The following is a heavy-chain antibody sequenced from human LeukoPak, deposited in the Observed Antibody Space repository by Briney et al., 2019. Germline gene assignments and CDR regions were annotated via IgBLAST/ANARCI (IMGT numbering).Heavy chain of an antibody. CDR2: IDPSDSYN. V-gene: IGHV5-10-1*01. CDR3: ARLRVRGVIGAFDI. D-gene: IGHD3-10*01. J-gene: IGHJ3*02. Sequence: GESPKISCNGSGYSFTSYWISWVRQMPGKGLEWNGRIDPSDSYNNYRPSFQGHVTISADKSISTAYLQWSSLKASDTAMYYCARLRVRGVIGAFDIWGQGTMVTVSS. CDR1: GYSFTSYW.